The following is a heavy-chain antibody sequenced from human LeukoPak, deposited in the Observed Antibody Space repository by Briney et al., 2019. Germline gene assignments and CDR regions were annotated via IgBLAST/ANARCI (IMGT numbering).Heavy chain of an antibody. CDR2: ISWNSGSI. J-gene: IGHJ4*02. CDR3: AKATVTDVGYCDY. Sequence: GGSLRLSCAASGISFDDYAMHWVRQAPGRGLEWVSGISWNSGSIGYADSVKGRFTISRDNAKNSLYLQMNSLRAEDTALYYCAKATVTDVGYCDYWGQGTLVTVSS. CDR1: GISFDDYA. V-gene: IGHV3-9*01. D-gene: IGHD4-17*01.